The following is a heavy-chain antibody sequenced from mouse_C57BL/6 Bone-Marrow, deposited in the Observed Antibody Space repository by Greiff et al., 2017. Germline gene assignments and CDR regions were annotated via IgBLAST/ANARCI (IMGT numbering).Heavy chain of an antibody. Sequence: QVQLQQPGAELVKPGASVKLSCTASGYTFTNYWMHWVKQRPGQGLEWIGMIHPNSGSTNYNEKFKSKATLTVDKSSSTAYMQLSSLTSEDSAVYNCARQGLLCFSYFDCGDRGTALTVSA. J-gene: IGHJ2*01. CDR3: ARQGLLCFSYFDC. CDR2: IHPNSGST. V-gene: IGHV1-64*01. CDR1: GYTFTNYW. D-gene: IGHD1-1*02.